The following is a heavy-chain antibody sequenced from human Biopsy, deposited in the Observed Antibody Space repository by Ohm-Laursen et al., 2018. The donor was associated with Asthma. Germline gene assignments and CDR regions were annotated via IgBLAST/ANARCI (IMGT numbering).Heavy chain of an antibody. D-gene: IGHD6-19*01. J-gene: IGHJ4*02. CDR1: GFTFSSSA. CDR2: IAGSGGTT. CDR3: AKDFRGIAVAGDRGFDY. Sequence: GSLRLSCAASGFTFSSSAMSWVRQAPGKGLERVSAIAGSGGTTYYADSARGRFTISRDNSKSTLFLQMDSLSAEDTAVYYRAKDFRGIAVAGDRGFDYWGQGTLVTVSS. V-gene: IGHV3-23*01.